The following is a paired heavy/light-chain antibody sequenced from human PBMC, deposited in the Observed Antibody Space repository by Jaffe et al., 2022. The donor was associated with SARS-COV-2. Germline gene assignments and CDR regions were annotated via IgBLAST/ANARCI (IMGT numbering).Heavy chain of an antibody. J-gene: IGHJ6*02. CDR3: TTDHCSGGSCYSNYYYGMDV. D-gene: IGHD2-15*01. Sequence: EVQLVESGGGLVKPGGSLRLSCAASGFTFSNAWMSWVRQAPGKGLEWVGRIKSKTDGGTTDYAAPVKGRFTISRDDSKNTLYLQMNSLKTEDTAVYYCTTDHCSGGSCYSNYYYGMDVWGQGTTVTVSS. V-gene: IGHV3-15*01. CDR2: IKSKTDGGTT. CDR1: GFTFSNAW.
Light chain of an antibody. CDR1: SSDVGGYNY. CDR3: SSYTSSSTLEV. J-gene: IGLJ2*01. V-gene: IGLV2-14*01. CDR2: EVS. Sequence: QSALTQPASVSGSPGQSITISCTGTSSDVGGYNYVSWYQQHPGKAPKLMIYEVSNRPSGVSNRFSGSKSGNTASLTISGLQAEDEADYYCSSYTSSSTLEVFGGGTKLTVL.